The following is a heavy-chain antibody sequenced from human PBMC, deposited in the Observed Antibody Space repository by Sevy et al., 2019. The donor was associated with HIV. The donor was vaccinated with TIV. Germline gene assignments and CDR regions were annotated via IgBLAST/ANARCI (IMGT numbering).Heavy chain of an antibody. CDR3: ARPAIQPASISGGAFDI. CDR1: GGSISSSSYY. CDR2: IYYSGST. Sequence: SETLSLTCTVSGGSISSSSYYWGWIRQPPGKGLEWIGSIYYSGSTYYNPSLKSRVTISVDTSKNQFSLSLGSVTATDTSGYYCARPAIQPASISGGAFDIWGQGTMVTVSS. J-gene: IGHJ3*02. D-gene: IGHD3-10*01. V-gene: IGHV4-39*01.